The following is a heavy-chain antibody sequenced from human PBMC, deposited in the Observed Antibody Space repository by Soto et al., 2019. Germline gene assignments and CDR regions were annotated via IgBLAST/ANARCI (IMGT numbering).Heavy chain of an antibody. Sequence: PGGSLRLSCAASGFTFSSYGMHWVRQAPGKGLEWVAVISYDGSNKYYADSVKGRFTISRDNSKNTLYLQMNSLRAEDTAVYYCAKDSAMAPYYYYYYGMDVWGQGTTVTVS. CDR1: GFTFSSYG. J-gene: IGHJ6*02. CDR2: ISYDGSNK. V-gene: IGHV3-30*18. D-gene: IGHD2-2*01. CDR3: AKDSAMAPYYYYYYGMDV.